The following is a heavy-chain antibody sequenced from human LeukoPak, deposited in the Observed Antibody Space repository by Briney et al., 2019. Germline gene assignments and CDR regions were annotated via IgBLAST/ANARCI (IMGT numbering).Heavy chain of an antibody. CDR3: ARVLMVRGVIDPFPLDY. V-gene: IGHV1-3*01. J-gene: IGHJ4*02. CDR2: INAGNGNT. Sequence: ASVKVSCKASGYTFTSYAMHWVRQAPGQRLEWMGWINAGNGNTKYSQKFQGRVTITRDTSASTAYMELSSLRSEDTAVYYCARVLMVRGVIDPFPLDYWGQGTLVTVSS. D-gene: IGHD3-10*01. CDR1: GYTFTSYA.